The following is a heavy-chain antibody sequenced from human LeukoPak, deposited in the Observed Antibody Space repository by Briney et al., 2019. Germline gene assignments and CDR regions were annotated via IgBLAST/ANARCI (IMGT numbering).Heavy chain of an antibody. Sequence: GGSLRLSCAASGFTFSDYYMSWIRQAPGKGLEWVSDLSDNGGAYTNYVGSVKGRFTISRDNSKNTLYLQMNSLRAEDTAVYYCARKWDGAFDIWDQGTMVTVSS. J-gene: IGHJ3*02. D-gene: IGHD1-26*01. V-gene: IGHV3-23*01. CDR1: GFTFSDYY. CDR3: ARKWDGAFDI. CDR2: LSDNGGAYT.